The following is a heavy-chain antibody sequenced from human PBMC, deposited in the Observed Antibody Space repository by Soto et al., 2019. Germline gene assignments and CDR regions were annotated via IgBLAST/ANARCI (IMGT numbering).Heavy chain of an antibody. Sequence: QEQLVESGGGVVQPGRSLRLSCAASGFTFSSFSVHWVRQAPGKGLEWVAGISYDGSNQYYADSVKGRFTISRDNSKNTLDLQMKRLRAEDTAVYYCARVSGSLSRMYYFASWGKETLVTVSS. CDR3: ARVSGSLSRMYYFAS. D-gene: IGHD1-26*01. V-gene: IGHV3-30-3*01. J-gene: IGHJ4*02. CDR2: ISYDGSNQ. CDR1: GFTFSSFS.